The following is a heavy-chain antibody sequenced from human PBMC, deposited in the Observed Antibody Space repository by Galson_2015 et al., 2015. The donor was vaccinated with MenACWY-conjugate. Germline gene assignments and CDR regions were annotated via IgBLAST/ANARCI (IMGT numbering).Heavy chain of an antibody. J-gene: IGHJ4*02. CDR3: AKRIAPSGAPYYFDS. CDR1: GFTFNNYA. V-gene: IGHV3-23*01. D-gene: IGHD6-13*01. Sequence: SLRLSCAASGFTFNNYAMSWFRHSPGRGLEWVSAINGDDDQPFYAEAVKGRFTVASDSARNTVYLQMKSLRPEDTAIYYCAKRIAPSGAPYYFDSWGQGTLVTVSS. CDR2: INGDDDQP.